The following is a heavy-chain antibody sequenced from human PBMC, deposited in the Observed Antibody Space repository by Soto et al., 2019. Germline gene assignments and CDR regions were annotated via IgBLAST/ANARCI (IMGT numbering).Heavy chain of an antibody. CDR2: ISYDGSNK. D-gene: IGHD1-20*01. CDR3: ARGYITRGMDV. CDR1: GFTFSSYA. J-gene: IGHJ6*02. Sequence: QVQLVESGGGVVQPGRSLRLSCAASGFTFSSYAMHWVRQAPGKGLEWVAVISYDGSNKYYADSVKGRFTISRDNSKNTLYLQMNSLRAEDTAVYYCARGYITRGMDVWGQGTTVTVSS. V-gene: IGHV3-30-3*01.